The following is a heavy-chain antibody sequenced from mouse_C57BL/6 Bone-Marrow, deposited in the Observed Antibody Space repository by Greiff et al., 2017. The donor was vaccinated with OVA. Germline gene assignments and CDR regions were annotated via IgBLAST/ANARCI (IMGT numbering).Heavy chain of an antibody. V-gene: IGHV1-64*01. J-gene: IGHJ4*01. CDR2: IHPNSGST. CDR1: GYTFTSYW. CDR3: ARDGYDWGYYYAMDY. D-gene: IGHD2-2*01. Sequence: VKLMESGAELVKPGASVKLSCKASGYTFTSYWMHWVKQRPGQGLEWIGMIHPNSGSTNYNEKFKSKATLTVDKSSSTAYMQLSSLTSEDSAVYYCARDGYDWGYYYAMDYWGQGTAVTVSS.